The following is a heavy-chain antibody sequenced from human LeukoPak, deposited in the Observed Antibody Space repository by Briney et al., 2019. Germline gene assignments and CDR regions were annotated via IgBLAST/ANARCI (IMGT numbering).Heavy chain of an antibody. J-gene: IGHJ4*02. D-gene: IGHD3-3*01. Sequence: SETVSLTCTVSGGSISSYYWSWIRQPPGKGLEWIGYIYYSGSTNYNPSLKSRVTISVDTSKNQFSLKLSSVTAADTAVYYCARSLNDFWSGYYDYWGQGTLVTVSS. CDR2: IYYSGST. CDR3: ARSLNDFWSGYYDY. V-gene: IGHV4-59*01. CDR1: GGSISSYY.